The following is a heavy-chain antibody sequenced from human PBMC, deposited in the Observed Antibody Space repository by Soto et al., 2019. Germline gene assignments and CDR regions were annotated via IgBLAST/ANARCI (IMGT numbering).Heavy chain of an antibody. J-gene: IGHJ4*02. CDR3: ARGWGYDSTDYYYAY. CDR2: IIPIFGTA. Sequence: QVQLVQSGAEVRKPGSSVRVSCKASGGSFNRHTISWVRQAPGQGLEWMGGIIPIFGTANHAQKFQGRVTIIAEESTSTVYMELSSLRSDDTDIYYCARGWGYDSTDYYYAYWGQGPLVSVSS. CDR1: GGSFNRHT. D-gene: IGHD3-22*01. V-gene: IGHV1-69*01.